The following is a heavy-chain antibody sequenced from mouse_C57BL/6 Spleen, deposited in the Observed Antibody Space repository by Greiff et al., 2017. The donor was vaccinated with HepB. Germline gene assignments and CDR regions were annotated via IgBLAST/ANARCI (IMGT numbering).Heavy chain of an antibody. CDR2: IYPGSGST. J-gene: IGHJ1*03. V-gene: IGHV1-55*01. D-gene: IGHD1-1*01. Sequence: QVQLQQSGAELVKPGASVKMSCKASGYTFTSYWITWVKQRPGQGLEWIGDIYPGSGSTNYNEKFKSKATLTVDTSSSTAYMQLSSLTSEDSAVYYCARGYYGSNWYFDVWGTGTTVTVSS. CDR1: GYTFTSYW. CDR3: ARGYYGSNWYFDV.